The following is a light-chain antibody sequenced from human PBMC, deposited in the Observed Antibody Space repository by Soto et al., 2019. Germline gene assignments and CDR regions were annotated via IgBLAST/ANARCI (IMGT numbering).Light chain of an antibody. Sequence: QSVLTQPPSASGTPGQRVTISCSGSSSNIGSNTVNWYQQLPGTAPKRLIYSNNQRPSGVPDRFSGSKSGTSASLAISGLQSEDEADYYCAAWDDSLSGWVFGGGTKVTVL. J-gene: IGLJ3*02. CDR1: SSNIGSNT. CDR3: AAWDDSLSGWV. CDR2: SNN. V-gene: IGLV1-44*01.